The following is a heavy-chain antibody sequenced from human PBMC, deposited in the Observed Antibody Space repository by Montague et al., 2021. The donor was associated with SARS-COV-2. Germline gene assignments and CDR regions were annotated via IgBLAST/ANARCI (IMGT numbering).Heavy chain of an antibody. V-gene: IGHV4-34*01. CDR3: ARGAPGY. CDR1: GGSFNDYH. D-gene: IGHD1-1*01. Sequence: SETLSLTCAVYGGSFNDYHWTWIRQSPGGGLEWIGQINYGGSTKYNPSLRSRVTISIDTSKNQFSLKLTSVTAADTAVYYCARGAPGYWGQGTLVTASS. J-gene: IGHJ4*02. CDR2: INYGGST.